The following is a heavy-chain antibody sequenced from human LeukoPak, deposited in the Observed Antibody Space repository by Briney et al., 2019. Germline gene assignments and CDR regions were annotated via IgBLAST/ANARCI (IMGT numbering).Heavy chain of an antibody. CDR2: MNPRGGST. D-gene: IGHD4-23*01. J-gene: IGHJ4*02. CDR3: ARVDDYGGNSVGH. Sequence: GASVKVSCKASGYSFTTYYMHWMRQAPGQGLEWMGTMNPRGGSTNYAQKFQGRVTMIRDPSTSTVYMELSSLRFEDTAVYYCARVDDYGGNSVGHWGQGTLVTVSS. V-gene: IGHV1-46*01. CDR1: GYSFTTYY.